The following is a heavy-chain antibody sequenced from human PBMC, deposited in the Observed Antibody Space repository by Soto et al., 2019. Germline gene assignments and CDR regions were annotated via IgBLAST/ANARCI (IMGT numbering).Heavy chain of an antibody. CDR3: ASARIAAAGTHHWFDP. CDR2: INAGNGNT. D-gene: IGHD6-13*01. CDR1: GYTFTSYA. V-gene: IGHV1-3*01. Sequence: GASVKVSCKASGYTFTSYAMHWVRQAPGQRLEWMGWINAGNGNTKYSQKFQGRVTITRDTSASTAYMELSSLRSEDTAVYYCASARIAAAGTHHWFDPWGQGTLVTVSS. J-gene: IGHJ5*02.